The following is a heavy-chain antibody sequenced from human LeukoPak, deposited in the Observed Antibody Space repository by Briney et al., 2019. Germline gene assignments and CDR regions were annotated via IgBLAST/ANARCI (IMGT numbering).Heavy chain of an antibody. CDR3: ARGGFHHGFDI. V-gene: IGHV3-74*01. Sequence: HPGGSLRLSCAASGFTFSSHWMYWVRQAPGKGLVYVSRIDNDGTDTTFADSVKGRFTISRDNAKNTLYLQMNSLRAEDTAMYYCARGGFHHGFDIWGQGTMVAVSS. J-gene: IGHJ3*02. CDR2: IDNDGTDT. D-gene: IGHD3-22*01. CDR1: GFTFSSHW.